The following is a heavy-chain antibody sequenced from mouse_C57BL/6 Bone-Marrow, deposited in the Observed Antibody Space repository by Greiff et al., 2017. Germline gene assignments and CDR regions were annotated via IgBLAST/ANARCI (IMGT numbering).Heavy chain of an antibody. Sequence: QVQLQQSGAELARPGASVKLSCKASGYTFTSYGISWVKQRTGQGLEWIGEIYPRSGNTYYNEKFKGKDTLTADKSSRQAYMELRSLTSEDSAVYFCARYLLYYYGSSYGFADWGQGTLVTVSA. CDR1: GYTFTSYG. V-gene: IGHV1-81*01. CDR2: IYPRSGNT. D-gene: IGHD1-1*01. CDR3: ARYLLYYYGSSYGFAD. J-gene: IGHJ3*01.